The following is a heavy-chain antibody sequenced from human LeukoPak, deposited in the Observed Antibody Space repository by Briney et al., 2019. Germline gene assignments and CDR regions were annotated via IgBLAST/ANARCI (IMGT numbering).Heavy chain of an antibody. CDR2: ISSSSSYI. CDR1: GFTFSSYS. J-gene: IGHJ4*02. CDR3: ARDSRYGSGPHHDY. V-gene: IGHV3-21*01. D-gene: IGHD6-19*01. Sequence: GGSLRLSCAASGFTFSSYSMNWVRQAPGKGLEWVSSISSSSSYIYYADSVKGRFTISRDNAKDSLYLQMNSLRAEDTAVYYCARDSRYGSGPHHDYWGQGTLVTVSS.